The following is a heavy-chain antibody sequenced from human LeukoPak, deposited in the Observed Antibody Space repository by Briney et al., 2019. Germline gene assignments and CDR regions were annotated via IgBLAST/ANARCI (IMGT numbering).Heavy chain of an antibody. CDR3: AGTRYFDWLFRFDY. D-gene: IGHD3-9*01. Sequence: SETLSLTCTVSGGSISSYYWSWIRQPPGKGLEWIGYIYYSGSTNYNPSLKSRVTISVDTSKNQFSLKLSSVTAADTAVYYCAGTRYFDWLFRFDYWGQGTLVTVSS. CDR2: IYYSGST. V-gene: IGHV4-59*01. CDR1: GGSISSYY. J-gene: IGHJ4*02.